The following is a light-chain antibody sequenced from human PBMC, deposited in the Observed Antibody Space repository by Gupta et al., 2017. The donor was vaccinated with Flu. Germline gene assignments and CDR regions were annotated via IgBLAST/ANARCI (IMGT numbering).Light chain of an antibody. CDR1: SSNIGSTS. CDR2: SNN. J-gene: IGLJ3*02. V-gene: IGLV1-44*01. CDR3: ATWDNNLQGPV. Sequence: QSVLTQAPSASGTPGQKVTISCSGSSSNIGSTSVNWYQEHPGTAPKLLIYSNNQRPSGVPDRFSGSKSGTSASLAISGLQSEDEAHYYCATWDNNLQGPVFGGGTKLTVL.